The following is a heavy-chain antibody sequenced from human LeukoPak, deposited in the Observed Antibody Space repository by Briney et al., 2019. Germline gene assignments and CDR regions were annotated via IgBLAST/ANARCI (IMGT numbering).Heavy chain of an antibody. Sequence: SETLSLTCTVSGCSISTYYWNWIRQPPGEGLEWIGYIYYSGSTNYNPSLKSRVTISVDTSKNQFSLKLSSVTAADTAVYYCARRGYSTGWYYFDYWGQGTLVTVSS. CDR1: GCSISTYY. CDR2: IYYSGST. V-gene: IGHV4-59*08. D-gene: IGHD6-19*01. J-gene: IGHJ4*02. CDR3: ARRGYSTGWYYFDY.